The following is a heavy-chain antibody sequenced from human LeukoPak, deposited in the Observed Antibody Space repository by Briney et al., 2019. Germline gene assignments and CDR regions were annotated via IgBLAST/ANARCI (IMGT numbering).Heavy chain of an antibody. CDR2: IYYSGSS. CDR1: GGSISSSSYY. V-gene: IGHV4-39*01. D-gene: IGHD5-18*01. J-gene: IGHJ4*02. CDR3: ARLRGYSYGCLDY. Sequence: SETLFLTCTVSGGSISSSSYYWGWIRQPPGKGLEWIGSIYYSGSSYYNPSLKSRVTISVDTSKNQFSLKLSSVTAAGTAVYYCARLRGYSYGCLDYWGQGTLVTVSS.